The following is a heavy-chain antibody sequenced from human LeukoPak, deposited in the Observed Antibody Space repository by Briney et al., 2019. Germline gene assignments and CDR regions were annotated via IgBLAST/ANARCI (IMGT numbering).Heavy chain of an antibody. V-gene: IGHV3-53*01. CDR1: GFTVSSNY. CDR3: ARALSGQHMGTGGY. CDR2: IYSGGST. J-gene: IGHJ4*02. Sequence: GGSLRLSCAASGFTVSSNYMSWVRQAPGKGLEWVSVIYSGGSTYYADSVKGRFTISRDNSKNTLYLQMNSLRAEDTAVYYCARALSGQHMGTGGYWGQGTLVTVSS. D-gene: IGHD2-15*01.